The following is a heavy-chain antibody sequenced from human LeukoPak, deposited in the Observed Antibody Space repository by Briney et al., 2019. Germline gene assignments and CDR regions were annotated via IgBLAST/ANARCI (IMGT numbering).Heavy chain of an antibody. Sequence: GGSLRLSCAASGFTFSSYGMHWVRQAAGKGLEWVAVISYDGSNKYYADSVKGRFTISRDNSKNTLYLQMNSLRAEDTAVYYCAKDLEGSADYWGQGTLVTVSS. D-gene: IGHD2-15*01. V-gene: IGHV3-30*18. CDR3: AKDLEGSADY. J-gene: IGHJ4*02. CDR1: GFTFSSYG. CDR2: ISYDGSNK.